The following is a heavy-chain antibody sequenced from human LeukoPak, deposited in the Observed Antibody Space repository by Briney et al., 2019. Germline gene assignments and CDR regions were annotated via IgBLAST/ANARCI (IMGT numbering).Heavy chain of an antibody. CDR2: IYSSGST. J-gene: IGHJ4*02. CDR3: AREGSSYRIDY. Sequence: SETLSLTCTVSGGSISCYYWNWLRKPLGKGLEWIGYIYSSGSTNYSPSLKSRVTMSIDTSKNQFSLKLSSVTAADTAVYYCAREGSSYRIDYWGQGTRVTVSS. V-gene: IGHV4-59*01. CDR1: GGSISCYY. D-gene: IGHD6-13*01.